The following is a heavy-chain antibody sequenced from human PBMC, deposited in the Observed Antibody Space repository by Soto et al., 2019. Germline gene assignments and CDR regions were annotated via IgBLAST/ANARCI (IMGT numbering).Heavy chain of an antibody. CDR3: ARDFVYYDFWSGYLYYYYYGMDV. J-gene: IGHJ6*02. CDR1: GYTFTSYG. Sequence: ASVKVSCKASGYTFTSYGISWVRQAPGQGLEWMGWISAYNGNTNYAQKLQGRVTMTTDTSTSTAYMELRSLRSDDTAVYYCARDFVYYDFWSGYLYYYYYGMDVWGQGTTVTVSS. D-gene: IGHD3-3*01. V-gene: IGHV1-18*04. CDR2: ISAYNGNT.